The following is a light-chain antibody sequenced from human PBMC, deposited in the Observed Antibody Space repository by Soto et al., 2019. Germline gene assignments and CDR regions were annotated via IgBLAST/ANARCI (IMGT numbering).Light chain of an antibody. CDR1: SSDVGAYNY. CDR3: STYINSITFVI. Sequence: QSALTQPASVSGSPGQSITLSCTGTSSDVGAYNYISWYQQHPGKAPKLMIYEVSNRPSGVSTRFSGSKSGNTASLTISGLEAEDEGDYYCSTYINSITFVIFGGGTKVTVL. V-gene: IGLV2-14*01. J-gene: IGLJ2*01. CDR2: EVS.